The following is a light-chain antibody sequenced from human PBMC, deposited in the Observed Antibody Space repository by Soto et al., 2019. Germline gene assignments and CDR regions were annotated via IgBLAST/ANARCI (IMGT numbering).Light chain of an antibody. Sequence: DIVMTQSPDSLAVSLGERATINCKSSQSVLYSSNNKNYLAWYQQKPGQPPKLLIYWASTRASGGPDRFSGSGSGTDFTLTISSLQSEDVAVYYCQRYYSTPYTGGQGTKLELK. J-gene: IGKJ2*01. CDR2: WAS. CDR1: QSVLYSSNNKNY. V-gene: IGKV4-1*01. CDR3: QRYYSTPYT.